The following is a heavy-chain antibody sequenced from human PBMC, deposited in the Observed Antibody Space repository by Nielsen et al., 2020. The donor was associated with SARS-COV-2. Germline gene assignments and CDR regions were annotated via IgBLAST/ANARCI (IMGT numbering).Heavy chain of an antibody. CDR1: GGSIINSNSY. V-gene: IGHV4-39*01. J-gene: IGHJ4*02. D-gene: IGHD3-22*01. Sequence: GSLRLSCTVSGGSIINSNSYWGWIRQPPGKGLEWVGSIYYSGETYYNPSLKSRVTISVDTSKNQFSLKLSSVTAADTAVYYCARETYYYDSSGYYYFDYWGQGTLVTVSS. CDR2: IYYSGET. CDR3: ARETYYYDSSGYYYFDY.